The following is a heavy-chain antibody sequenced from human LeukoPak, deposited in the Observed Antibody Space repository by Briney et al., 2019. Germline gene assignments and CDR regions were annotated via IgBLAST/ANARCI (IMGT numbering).Heavy chain of an antibody. CDR3: ARARGGQVVVTPDEFDY. Sequence: GASVKVSCKASGYTFTNYGINWVRQTPGQGLEWMGWLSPYNGNTNYAQKVKDRVTMTTDTSTTTAYMELRSLRSDDTAVYYCARARGGQVVVTPDEFDYWGQGTLVTVSS. J-gene: IGHJ4*02. D-gene: IGHD3-22*01. V-gene: IGHV1-18*04. CDR2: LSPYNGNT. CDR1: GYTFTNYG.